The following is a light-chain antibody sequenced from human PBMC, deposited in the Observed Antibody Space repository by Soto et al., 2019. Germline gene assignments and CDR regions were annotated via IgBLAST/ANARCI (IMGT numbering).Light chain of an antibody. CDR3: QEYDGHCT. CDR1: QSIKSR. V-gene: IGKV1-5*03. CDR2: MAS. J-gene: IGKJ2*02. Sequence: DIQMTQSPSTLSASVGDRVSITCRTSQSIKSRLAWYQQKPGKAPKLRIYMASSLESGGPSRVSGSGSGTEFTLTISSLQPDDFATYFCQEYDGHCTFGQGTKLEMK.